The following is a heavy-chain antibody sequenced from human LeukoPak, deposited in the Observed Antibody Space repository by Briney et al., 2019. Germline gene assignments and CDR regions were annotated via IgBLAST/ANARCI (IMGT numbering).Heavy chain of an antibody. CDR1: GVSFSGYY. CDR3: ATRGQSGHHYYYMDV. D-gene: IGHD3-16*01. J-gene: IGHJ6*03. V-gene: IGHV4-34*01. CDR2: INHSGST. Sequence: SETLSLTCAVYGVSFSGYYWSWIRQPPGKGLEWIGEINHSGSTNYNPSLKSRVTISVDTSKNQFSLKLSSVTAADTAVYYCATRGQSGHHYYYMDVWGKGTTVTVSS.